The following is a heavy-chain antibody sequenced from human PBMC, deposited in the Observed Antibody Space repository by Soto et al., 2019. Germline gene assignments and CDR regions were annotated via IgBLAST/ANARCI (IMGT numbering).Heavy chain of an antibody. Sequence: VPVSGKACIRTFTSYALSCVRHAPGKGLEWMGGLSPISGTTTYAQKFQGRVTITADESTSTAYMELSSLRSEDTAVHYCVKCRFWEYYYGMDVWGQGTTVTLSS. CDR2: LSPISGTT. J-gene: IGHJ6*02. D-gene: IGHD3-3*01. V-gene: IGHV1-69*01. CDR1: IRTFTSYA. CDR3: VKCRFWEYYYGMDV.